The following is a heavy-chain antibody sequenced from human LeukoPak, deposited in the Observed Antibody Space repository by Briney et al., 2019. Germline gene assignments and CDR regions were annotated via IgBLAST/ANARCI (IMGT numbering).Heavy chain of an antibody. D-gene: IGHD2-15*01. CDR3: ARDTVRENCSGGSCYVDY. Sequence: PGGSLRLSCAASGFTFSSYWMSWVRQAPGKGLEWVANIKQNGSEKYYVDSVKGRFTISRDNAKNSLYLQMNSLRAEDTAVYYCARDTVRENCSGGSCYVDYWGQGTLVTVSS. V-gene: IGHV3-7*01. CDR2: IKQNGSEK. J-gene: IGHJ4*02. CDR1: GFTFSSYW.